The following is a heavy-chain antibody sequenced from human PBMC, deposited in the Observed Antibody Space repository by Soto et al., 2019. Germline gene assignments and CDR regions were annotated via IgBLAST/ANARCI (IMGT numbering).Heavy chain of an antibody. CDR3: TTYHRVVVDSFDI. CDR2: IKSKTDGETI. D-gene: IGHD2-15*01. J-gene: IGHJ4*02. Sequence: EVQLVESGGGLVKPGGSLRLSCAASGFTFSRAWMNWVRQAPGKGLEWVGRIKSKTDGETIDYAAHVKGRFTISRDDSKNTLYLQMNSLEPEDTAVYYCTTYHRVVVDSFDIWGQGTLVTVSS. CDR1: GFTFSRAW. V-gene: IGHV3-15*07.